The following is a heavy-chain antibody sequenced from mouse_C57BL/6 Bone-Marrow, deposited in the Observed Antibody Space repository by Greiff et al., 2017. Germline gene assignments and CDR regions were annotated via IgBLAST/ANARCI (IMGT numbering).Heavy chain of an antibody. CDR3: ARGLYSNYDLAMDY. J-gene: IGHJ4*01. CDR1: GYTFTSYW. Sequence: QVQLQQPGAELVRPGSSVKLSCKASGYTFTSYWMDWVKQRPGQGLEWIGNIYPSDSETHYNQKFKDKATLTVDKSSSTAYMQLSSLTSEDSAVYYCARGLYSNYDLAMDYWGQGTSGTVSS. D-gene: IGHD2-5*01. CDR2: IYPSDSET. V-gene: IGHV1-61*01.